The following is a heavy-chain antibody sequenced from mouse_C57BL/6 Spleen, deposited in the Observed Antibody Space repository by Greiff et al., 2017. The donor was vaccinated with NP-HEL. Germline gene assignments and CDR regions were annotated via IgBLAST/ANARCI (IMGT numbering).Heavy chain of an antibody. CDR1: GYTFTDYY. J-gene: IGHJ2*01. CDR2: IYPGSGNT. D-gene: IGHD1-1*01. V-gene: IGHV1-76*01. Sequence: VQLQQSGAELVRPGASVKLSCKASGYTFTDYYINWVKQRPGQGLEWIARIYPGSGNTYYNEKFKGKATLTAEKSSSTAYMQLSSLTSEDSAVYCCARVSYYYGSLDYWGQGTTLTVSS. CDR3: ARVSYYYGSLDY.